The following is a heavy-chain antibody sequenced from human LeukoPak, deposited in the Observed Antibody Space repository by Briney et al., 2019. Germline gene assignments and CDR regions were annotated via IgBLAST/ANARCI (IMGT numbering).Heavy chain of an antibody. V-gene: IGHV3-74*01. D-gene: IGHD2-2*01. CDR1: GSTFSSYW. Sequence: GGSLRLSCAASGSTFSSYWMHWVRQAPGKGLVWVSRINSDGSSTSYADSVKGRFTISRDNAKNTLYLQMNSLRAEDTAVYYCAGGVGYCSSTSCYWWFDPWGQGTLVTVSS. CDR3: AGGVGYCSSTSCYWWFDP. CDR2: INSDGSST. J-gene: IGHJ5*02.